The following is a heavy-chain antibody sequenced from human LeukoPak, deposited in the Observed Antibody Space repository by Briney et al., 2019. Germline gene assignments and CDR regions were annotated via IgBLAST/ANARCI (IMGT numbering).Heavy chain of an antibody. J-gene: IGHJ6*02. CDR2: ISSKSTIT. Sequence: PGGSLRVSCAASGFTFSDYSMHWIRQAPGKGLEWVSYISSKSTITFYVDSVKGRFTISRDNAKKTLFMQVHSLRAEDTAVYYSAREDAFLDRSGYYSDTYFGMDGWGQGTTVTVYS. D-gene: IGHD3-22*01. V-gene: IGHV3-11*01. CDR1: GFTFSDYS. CDR3: AREDAFLDRSGYYSDTYFGMDG.